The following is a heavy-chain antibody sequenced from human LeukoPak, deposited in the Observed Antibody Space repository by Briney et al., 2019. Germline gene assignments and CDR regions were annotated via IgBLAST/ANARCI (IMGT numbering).Heavy chain of an antibody. CDR3: ARGGYSGFDV. CDR1: GFTFSTYD. J-gene: IGHJ3*01. Sequence: PGGSLRLSCAASGFTFSTYDMHWVRQATGEGLEWVSGIGKGGDTYYVGSVKGRFTISRESAKNSLYLQMNSLRSGDTAVYYCARGGYSGFDVWGQGTVVTVSS. CDR2: IGKGGDT. V-gene: IGHV3-13*04. D-gene: IGHD5-12*01.